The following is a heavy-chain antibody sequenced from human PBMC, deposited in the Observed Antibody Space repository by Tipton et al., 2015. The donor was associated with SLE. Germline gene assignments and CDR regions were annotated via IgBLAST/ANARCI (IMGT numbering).Heavy chain of an antibody. D-gene: IGHD4-17*01. CDR2: INPRTGAT. Sequence: QLVQSGAEVKKPGASVKVSCKPSGYSFTGYYMHWVRQAPGQGLEWMGRINPRTGATNYAQKFQGRVTMTRDTSINTAYMEMSRLKSDDTAVYYCASVFRDYGDYVMLHSLDSWGQGSLVTVSS. V-gene: IGHV1-2*06. J-gene: IGHJ4*02. CDR3: ASVFRDYGDYVMLHSLDS. CDR1: GYSFTGYY.